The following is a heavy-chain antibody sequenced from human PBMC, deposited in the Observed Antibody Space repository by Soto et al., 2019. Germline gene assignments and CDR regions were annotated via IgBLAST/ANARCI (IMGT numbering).Heavy chain of an antibody. D-gene: IGHD6-19*01. J-gene: IGHJ6*02. Sequence: QVQLVQSGAEVKKRGSSVKVSCKASGGTFSSYAISWVRQAPGQGLEWMGGIIPIFGTANYAQKFQGRVTITADESTSTAYMELSSLRSEDTAVYYCARSAEQWLVRYYYYGMDVWGQGTTVTVSS. CDR2: IIPIFGTA. CDR1: GGTFSSYA. CDR3: ARSAEQWLVRYYYYGMDV. V-gene: IGHV1-69*01.